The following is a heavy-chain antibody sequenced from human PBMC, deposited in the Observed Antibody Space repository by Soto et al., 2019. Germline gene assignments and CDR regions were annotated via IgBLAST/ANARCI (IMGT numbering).Heavy chain of an antibody. CDR2: IDPSDSYT. CDR1: GYSFTSYW. V-gene: IGHV5-10-1*01. Sequence: PGESLKISCKGSGYSFTSYWISWVRQMPGKGLEWMGRIDPSDSYTNYSPSFQGHVTISADKSISIAYLQWSSLKASDTAMYYCARTNYYYYGMDVWGQGTTVTVSS. CDR3: ARTNYYYYGMDV. J-gene: IGHJ6*02.